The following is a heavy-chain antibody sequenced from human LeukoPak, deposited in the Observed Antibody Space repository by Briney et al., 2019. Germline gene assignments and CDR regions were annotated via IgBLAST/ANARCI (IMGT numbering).Heavy chain of an antibody. CDR3: VKSSSSFDY. CDR1: GFTFSSYA. Sequence: GGSLRLSCAASGFTFSSYAMSWVRQAPGKGLEWVSAISGSGGSTYYADSVKGRFTISRDNAKNSLYLQMNSLRAEDTAVYYCVKSSSSFDYWGQGTLVTVSS. J-gene: IGHJ4*02. V-gene: IGHV3-23*01. CDR2: ISGSGGST. D-gene: IGHD6-6*01.